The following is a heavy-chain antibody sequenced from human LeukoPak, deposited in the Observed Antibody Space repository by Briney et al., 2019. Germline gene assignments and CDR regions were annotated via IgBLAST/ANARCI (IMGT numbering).Heavy chain of an antibody. Sequence: SETMSLTCSVSGDSITSGDSYWTWIRQPAGRGLEWIGLIYTSGSTKYNPSLKSRITMSLDTTTNQISLQLNSVTAADTAVYYCAREYSHWGQGTLVTVSS. CDR2: IYTSGST. V-gene: IGHV4-61*02. CDR1: GDSITSGDSY. CDR3: AREYSH. J-gene: IGHJ4*02. D-gene: IGHD5-12*01.